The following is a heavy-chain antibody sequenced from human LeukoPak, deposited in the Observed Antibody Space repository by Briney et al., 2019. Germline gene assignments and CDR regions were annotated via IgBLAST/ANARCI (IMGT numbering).Heavy chain of an antibody. CDR2: ISDVEYST. V-gene: IGHV3-23*01. CDR3: ARHDSYIPY. J-gene: IGHJ4*02. Sequence: PGGSLRLSCAASGFTFSNYAMSWVRQAPGKGLEWVSGISDVEYSTYYTDSVKGRFTISRDNSKNTVYLEMNSLRAEDTAVYFCARHDSYIPYWGQGSLVTVSS. D-gene: IGHD3-10*01. CDR1: GFTFSNYA.